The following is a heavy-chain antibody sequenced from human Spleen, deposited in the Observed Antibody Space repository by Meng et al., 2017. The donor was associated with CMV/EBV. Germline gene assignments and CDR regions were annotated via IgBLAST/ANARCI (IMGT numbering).Heavy chain of an antibody. CDR2: SNHNSGGT. Sequence: DNYMLWGRQAPGQGLEWMGWSNHNSGGTNYEQKLQGRDTKTRDTSISTAYMELSSLRSDDTAVYHCARGLQYCSTASCYSIPFDYWGQGTLVTVSS. CDR3: ARGLQYCSTASCYSIPFDY. CDR1: DNY. D-gene: IGHD2-2*01. J-gene: IGHJ4*02. V-gene: IGHV1-2*02.